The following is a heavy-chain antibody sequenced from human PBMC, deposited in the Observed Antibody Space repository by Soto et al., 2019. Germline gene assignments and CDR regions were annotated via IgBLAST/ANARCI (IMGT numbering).Heavy chain of an antibody. CDR2: IMGVEREK. Sequence: AWSMSLSSLAYLFSFGRHWMSWVRQAEGKGMEWVANIMGVEREKYYMDSVKGRFTISRDNAKNSLYLQMNSLRAEDTAMYYCARIYYTRTDCYYDYWGQGTLVTVSS. V-gene: IGHV3-7*03. CDR1: LFSFGRHW. D-gene: IGHD2-2*01. J-gene: IGHJ4*02. CDR3: ARIYYTRTDCYYDY.